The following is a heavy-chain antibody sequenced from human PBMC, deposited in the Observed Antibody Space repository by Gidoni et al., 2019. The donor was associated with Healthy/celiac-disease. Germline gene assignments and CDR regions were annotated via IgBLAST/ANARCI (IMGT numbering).Heavy chain of an antibody. J-gene: IGHJ5*02. CDR2: IYYSGST. D-gene: IGHD1-26*01. V-gene: IGHV4-39*01. Sequence: QLQLQESGPGLVKPSETLSLTCTVSGGSISSSSYYWGWIRQPPGKGLEWIGSIYYSGSTYYNPSLKSRVTISVDTSKNQFSLKLSSVTAADTAVYYCARPGNIVGAFSGGYWFDPWGQGTLVTVSS. CDR3: ARPGNIVGAFSGGYWFDP. CDR1: GGSISSSSYY.